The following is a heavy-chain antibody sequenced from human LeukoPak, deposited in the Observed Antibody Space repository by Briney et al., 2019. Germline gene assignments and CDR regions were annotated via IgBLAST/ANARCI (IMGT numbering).Heavy chain of an antibody. CDR1: VYTFTSYG. CDR3: AREYCSSTSCQTLRLDY. CDR2: ISAYNGNT. D-gene: IGHD2-2*01. Sequence: GASVTVSFKSSVYTFTSYGISWVRQAPGQGLEWMGWISAYNGNTNYAQKLQGRVTMTTDTSTSTAYMELSRLRSDDTAVYYCAREYCSSTSCQTLRLDYWGQGTLVTVSS. V-gene: IGHV1-18*01. J-gene: IGHJ4*02.